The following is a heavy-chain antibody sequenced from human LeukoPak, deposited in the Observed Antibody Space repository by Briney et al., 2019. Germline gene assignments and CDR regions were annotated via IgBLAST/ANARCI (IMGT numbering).Heavy chain of an antibody. Sequence: ASVKVSCKXSGGTFSSYAISWVRQAPGQGLEWMGRIIPIFGTANYAQKFQGRVTITTDESTSTAYMELSSLRSEDTAVYYCAREITYGDDPIWYYFDYWGQGTLVTVSS. CDR3: AREITYGDDPIWYYFDY. CDR1: GGTFSSYA. V-gene: IGHV1-69*05. J-gene: IGHJ4*02. CDR2: IIPIFGTA. D-gene: IGHD4-17*01.